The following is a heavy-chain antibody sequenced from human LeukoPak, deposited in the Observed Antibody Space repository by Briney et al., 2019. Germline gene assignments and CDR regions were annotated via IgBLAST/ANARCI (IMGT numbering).Heavy chain of an antibody. CDR1: GYTFTSYG. D-gene: IGHD6-6*01. J-gene: IGHJ6*03. CDR2: IIPIFGTA. V-gene: IGHV1-69*13. CDR3: ASEYSSSSQDYYYYMDV. Sequence: SVKVSCKASGYTFTSYGISWVRQAPGQGLEWMGGIIPIFGTANYAQKFQGRVTITADESTSTAYMELSSLRSEDTAVYYCASEYSSSSQDYYYYMDVWGKGTTVTVSS.